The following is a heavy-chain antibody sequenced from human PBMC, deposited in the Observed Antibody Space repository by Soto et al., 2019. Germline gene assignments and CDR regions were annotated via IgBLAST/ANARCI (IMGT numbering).Heavy chain of an antibody. Sequence: GESLKISCKGSGYSFTSYWIGWVRQMPGKGLEWMGILYPGDSNTRYSPSLQGQVTISADKSISTAYLQWSSLKASDTAIYYCARLLTPNDASDIWGQGTMVTVSS. CDR1: GYSFTSYW. V-gene: IGHV5-51*01. D-gene: IGHD2-15*01. J-gene: IGHJ3*02. CDR2: LYPGDSNT. CDR3: ARLLTPNDASDI.